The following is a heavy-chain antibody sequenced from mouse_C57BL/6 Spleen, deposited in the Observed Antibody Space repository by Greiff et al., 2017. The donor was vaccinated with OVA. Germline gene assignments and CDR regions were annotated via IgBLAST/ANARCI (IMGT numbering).Heavy chain of an antibody. Sequence: VESEGGLVQPGSSMKLSCTASGFTFSDYYMAWVRQVPEKGLEWVANINYDGSSTYYLDSLKSRFIISRDNAKNILYLQMSSLKSEDTATYYCAREGDYDPYWYFDVWGTGTTVTVSS. CDR3: AREGDYDPYWYFDV. D-gene: IGHD2-4*01. CDR2: INYDGSST. CDR1: GFTFSDYY. V-gene: IGHV5-16*01. J-gene: IGHJ1*03.